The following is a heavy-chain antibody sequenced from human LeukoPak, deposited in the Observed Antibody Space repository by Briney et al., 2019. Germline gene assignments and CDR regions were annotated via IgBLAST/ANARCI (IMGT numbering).Heavy chain of an antibody. V-gene: IGHV4-59*12. D-gene: IGHD5-24*01. CDR1: GGSISSYY. CDR3: ASISFMMATIEGVDAFDI. Sequence: KASETLSLTCTVSGGSISSYYWSWIRQPPGKGLEWIGYIYYSGSTNYNPSLKSRVTISVDTSKNQFSLKLSSVTAADTAVYYCASISFMMATIEGVDAFDIWGQGTMVTVSS. J-gene: IGHJ3*02. CDR2: IYYSGST.